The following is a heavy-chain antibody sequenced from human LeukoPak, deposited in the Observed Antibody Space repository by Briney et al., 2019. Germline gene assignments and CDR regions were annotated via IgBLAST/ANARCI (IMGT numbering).Heavy chain of an antibody. D-gene: IGHD5-18*01. CDR1: GGSISPYY. Sequence: SETLSLTCIVSGGSISPYYWSWIRQPPGKGLEWIGYISYSGSTYYNPSLKSRVTISLDTSKNQFSLRLSSVTAADTAIYYCARRVGHSYGVTGAGALDIWGQGTMVTVSS. CDR2: ISYSGST. CDR3: ARRVGHSYGVTGAGALDI. J-gene: IGHJ3*02. V-gene: IGHV4-59*01.